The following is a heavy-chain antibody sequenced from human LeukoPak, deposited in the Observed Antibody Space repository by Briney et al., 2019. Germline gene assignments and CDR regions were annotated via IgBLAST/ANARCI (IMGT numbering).Heavy chain of an antibody. CDR1: GGSFSGHY. J-gene: IGHJ4*02. D-gene: IGHD3-10*01. CDR2: INHSGST. Sequence: PSETLSLTCAVYGGSFSGHYWSWIRQPPGKGLEWIGEINHSGSTNYNPSLKSRVTISVDTSKNQFSLKLSSVTAADTAVYYCAGGLWFGELPTRWGQGTLVTVSS. V-gene: IGHV4-34*01. CDR3: AGGLWFGELPTR.